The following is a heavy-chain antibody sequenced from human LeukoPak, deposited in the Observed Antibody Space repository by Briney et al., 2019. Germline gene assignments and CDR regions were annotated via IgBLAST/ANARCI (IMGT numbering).Heavy chain of an antibody. CDR2: ISSSSSYI. J-gene: IGHJ4*02. Sequence: PGGSLRLSCAASGFTFSSYSMNWARQAPGKGLEWVSSISSSSSYIYYADSVKGRFTISRDNAKNSLYLQMNSLRAEDTAVYYCARYSSGWPGYFDYWGQGTLVTVSS. D-gene: IGHD6-25*01. CDR1: GFTFSSYS. V-gene: IGHV3-21*01. CDR3: ARYSSGWPGYFDY.